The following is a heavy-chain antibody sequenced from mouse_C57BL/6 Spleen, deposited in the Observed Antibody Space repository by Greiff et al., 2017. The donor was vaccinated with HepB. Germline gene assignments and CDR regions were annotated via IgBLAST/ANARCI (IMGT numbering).Heavy chain of an antibody. J-gene: IGHJ3*01. CDR2: INPNNGGT. V-gene: IGHV1-22*01. CDR3: ARMGELSAWFAY. Sequence: VQLQQSGPELVKPGASVKMSCKASGYTFTDYNMHWVKQSHGKSLEWIGYINPNNGGTSYNQKFKGKATLTVNKSSSTAYMELRSLTSEDSAVYYCARMGELSAWFAYWGQGTLVTVSA. CDR1: GYTFTDYN.